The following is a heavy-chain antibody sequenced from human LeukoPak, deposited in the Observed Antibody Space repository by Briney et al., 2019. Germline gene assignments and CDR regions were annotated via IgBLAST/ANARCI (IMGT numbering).Heavy chain of an antibody. J-gene: IGHJ4*02. CDR3: AGYYDFWSGYLDY. CDR2: INHSGST. Sequence: SETLSLTCAVYGGSFSGYYWSWIRQPPGKGLEWVGEINHSGSTNYNPSLKSRVTISVDTSKNQFFLKLSTVTAADTAVYYCAGYYDFWSGYLDYWGQGTLVTVSS. V-gene: IGHV4-34*01. CDR1: GGSFSGYY. D-gene: IGHD3-3*01.